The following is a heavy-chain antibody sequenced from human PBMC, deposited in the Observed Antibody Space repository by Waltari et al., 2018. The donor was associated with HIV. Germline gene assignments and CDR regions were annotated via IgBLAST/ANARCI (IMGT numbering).Heavy chain of an antibody. Sequence: QVQLQESGPGLVKPSGTLSLTCAVSGGSISSSNWWSWVRQPPGKGLEWIGEIYHSGSTNYNPSLKSRVTISVDKSKNQFSLKLSSVTAADTAVYYCAVSLSTGTTVDYYYYYGMDVWGQGTTVTVSS. CDR2: IYHSGST. D-gene: IGHD1-7*01. CDR1: GGSISSSNW. V-gene: IGHV4-4*02. CDR3: AVSLSTGTTVDYYYYYGMDV. J-gene: IGHJ6*02.